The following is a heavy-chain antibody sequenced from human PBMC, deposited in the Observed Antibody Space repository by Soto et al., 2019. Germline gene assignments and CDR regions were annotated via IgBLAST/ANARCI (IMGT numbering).Heavy chain of an antibody. J-gene: IGHJ6*02. V-gene: IGHV4-59*01. Sequence: PSETLSLTCTVSGGSISSYYWSWIRQPPGKGLEWIGYIYYSGSTNYNPSLESRVTISVDTSKNQFSLKLSSVTAADTAVYYCARDRGEAYYYYGMDVWGQGTTVTVSS. CDR3: ARDRGEAYYYYGMDV. D-gene: IGHD2-21*01. CDR2: IYYSGST. CDR1: GGSISSYY.